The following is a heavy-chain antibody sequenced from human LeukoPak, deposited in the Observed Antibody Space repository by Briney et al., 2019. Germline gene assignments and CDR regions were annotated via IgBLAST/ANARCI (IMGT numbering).Heavy chain of an antibody. J-gene: IGHJ5*02. CDR1: GFTFSSFG. V-gene: IGHV3-30*18. CDR3: AKDRRGIAARPGWFDP. Sequence: GGSLRLSCAASGFTFSSFGMHWVRQAPGKGLEWVAVISYDGGKKYFADSVKGRFTISRDNSKNTLYLQMNSLRAEDTAVYYCAKDRRGIAARPGWFDPWGQGTLVTVSS. CDR2: ISYDGGKK. D-gene: IGHD6-6*01.